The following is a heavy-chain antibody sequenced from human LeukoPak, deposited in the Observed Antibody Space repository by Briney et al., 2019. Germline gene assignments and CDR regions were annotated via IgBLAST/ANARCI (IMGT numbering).Heavy chain of an antibody. Sequence: VASVKVSCKASGGTFSSYAISWVRQAPGQGLEWMGGIIPIFGTANYAQKFQGRVTITADKSTSTAYMELSSLRSEDTAVYYCARVGDSSGYYYGGNWFDPWGQGTLVTVSS. CDR2: IIPIFGTA. J-gene: IGHJ5*02. CDR3: ARVGDSSGYYYGGNWFDP. D-gene: IGHD3-22*01. CDR1: GGTFSSYA. V-gene: IGHV1-69*06.